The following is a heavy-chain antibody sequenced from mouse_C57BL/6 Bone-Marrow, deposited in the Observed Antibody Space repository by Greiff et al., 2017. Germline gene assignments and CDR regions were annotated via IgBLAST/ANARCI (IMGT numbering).Heavy chain of an antibody. V-gene: IGHV1-81*01. CDR3: ANAYYSNYGFAY. CDR1: GYTFTSYG. CDR2: IYPRSGNT. D-gene: IGHD2-5*01. Sequence: VKLMASGAELARPGASVTLSCKASGYTFTSYGLSWVKQRTGQGLAWIGEIYPRSGNTYYNEKFKGKATLTADKSSRTAYMELRSLTSEDSAVYFCANAYYSNYGFAYWGQGTLVTVSA. J-gene: IGHJ3*01.